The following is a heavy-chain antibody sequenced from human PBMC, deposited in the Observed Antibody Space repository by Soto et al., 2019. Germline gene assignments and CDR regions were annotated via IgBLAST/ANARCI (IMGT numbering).Heavy chain of an antibody. V-gene: IGHV3-23*01. Sequence: EVQLLESGGGLVQPGGSLRLSCAASGFTFSSYAMNWVRQAPGKGLEWVSAISGSGGSTYYADSVKGRFTISSDNSKNTLYLQMNSLRAEDTAVYYCASRSSGWYFDYWGQGTLVTVSS. CDR1: GFTFSSYA. CDR3: ASRSSGWYFDY. D-gene: IGHD6-19*01. J-gene: IGHJ4*02. CDR2: ISGSGGST.